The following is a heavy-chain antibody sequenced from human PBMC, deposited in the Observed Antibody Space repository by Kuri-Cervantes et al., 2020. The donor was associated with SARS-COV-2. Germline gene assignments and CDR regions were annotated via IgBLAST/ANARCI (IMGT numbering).Heavy chain of an antibody. Sequence: SGPTLVKPTQTLTLIRTFSGSSLSTSGVGVGWIRQPPGKALEWLALIYWDDDKRYSPSLKSRLTLTKDTSKNQVVLTMTYMDTVDTATYSCVHSPPESSNNGWFDPWGQGTLVTVSS. CDR3: VHSPPESSNNGWFDP. V-gene: IGHV2-5*02. CDR1: GSSLSTSGVG. J-gene: IGHJ5*02. D-gene: IGHD4-11*01. CDR2: IYWDDDK.